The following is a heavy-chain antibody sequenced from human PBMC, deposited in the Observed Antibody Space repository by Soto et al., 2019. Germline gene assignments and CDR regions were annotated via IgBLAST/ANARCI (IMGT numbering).Heavy chain of an antibody. CDR1: GFTFSNAW. CDR3: TTGGRVGDAFDI. Sequence: GGSLRLSCAASGFTFSNAWMSWVRQAPGKGLEWVGRIKSKTDGGTTDYAAPVKGRFTISRDDSKNTLYLQMNSLKTEDAAVYYCTTGGRVGDAFDIWGQGTMVTVSS. CDR2: IKSKTDGGTT. D-gene: IGHD1-26*01. J-gene: IGHJ3*02. V-gene: IGHV3-15*01.